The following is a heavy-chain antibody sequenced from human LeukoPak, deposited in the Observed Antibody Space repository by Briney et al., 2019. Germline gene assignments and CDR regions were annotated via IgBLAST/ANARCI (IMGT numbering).Heavy chain of an antibody. Sequence: GGSLRLSCAASGFTLRTYWMQWVRQAPGQGLVWVSRIKYDETVTNFADSAKSRFTISRDNAKNTLYLQMNTLRAEDTAVYYCRTYRGYYIEYWGQGTLVTVSS. D-gene: IGHD5-18*01. V-gene: IGHV3-74*01. J-gene: IGHJ4*02. CDR1: GFTLRTYW. CDR2: IKYDETVT. CDR3: RTYRGYYIEY.